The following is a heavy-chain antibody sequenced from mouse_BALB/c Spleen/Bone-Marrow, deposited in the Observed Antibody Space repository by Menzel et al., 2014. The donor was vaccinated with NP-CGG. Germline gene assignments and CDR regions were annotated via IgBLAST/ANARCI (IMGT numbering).Heavy chain of an antibody. Sequence: EVKLMESGGGSVQPGGSLRLSCAPSGLTFTDYYMSWVRQPPGKALEWLGFIRNKAKGYTTEYSASVKGRFTISRDNSQRILYLQMNTLRAEDSATYYCARDENVGIYWYFDVWGAGTTVIVSS. CDR2: IRNKAKGYTT. J-gene: IGHJ1*01. CDR1: GLTFTDYY. CDR3: ARDENVGIYWYFDV. V-gene: IGHV7-3*02.